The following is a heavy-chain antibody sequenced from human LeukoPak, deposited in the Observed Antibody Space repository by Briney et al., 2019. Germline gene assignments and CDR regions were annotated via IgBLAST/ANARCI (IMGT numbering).Heavy chain of an antibody. Sequence: SETLSLTCTVSGGSISSYYWSWTRQPPGKGLEWIGFFYYSGSTNYNPSLKSRVTISVDTSKNQFSLKLTSVTAADTAVYYCARGQGGYTYGYYFDYWGQGTLVTVSS. V-gene: IGHV4-59*01. CDR1: GGSISSYY. D-gene: IGHD5-18*01. CDR2: FYYSGST. CDR3: ARGQGGYTYGYYFDY. J-gene: IGHJ4*02.